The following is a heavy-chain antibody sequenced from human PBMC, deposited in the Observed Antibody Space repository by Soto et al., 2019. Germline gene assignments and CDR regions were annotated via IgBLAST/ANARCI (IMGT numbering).Heavy chain of an antibody. Sequence: SVKVSCRASGFTFTSSAVHWVRQARGQRLEWIGWIVVGSGHTNYAQKSQERVTITRDMSTSTAYMELSILSSEDTAVYYCAASGPPSDVETAMGPCDYWG. V-gene: IGHV1-58*01. CDR3: AASGPPSDVETAMGPCDY. J-gene: IGHJ4*01. CDR1: GFTFTSSA. CDR2: IVVGSGHT. D-gene: IGHD5-18*01.